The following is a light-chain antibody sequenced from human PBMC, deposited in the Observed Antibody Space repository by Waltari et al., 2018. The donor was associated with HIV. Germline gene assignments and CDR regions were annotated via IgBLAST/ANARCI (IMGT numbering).Light chain of an antibody. CDR2: GAS. CDR3: QQYFNYPLT. Sequence: AIRLTQSPSSLSASAADRVTITCRPSQDISTFLAWFQQKPGEAPHLLIYGASSLENGVPSRFSGSGSGTNFSLTISCLQSEDLATYFCQQYFNYPLTFGQGTRLDIK. J-gene: IGKJ5*01. V-gene: IGKV1-8*01. CDR1: QDISTF.